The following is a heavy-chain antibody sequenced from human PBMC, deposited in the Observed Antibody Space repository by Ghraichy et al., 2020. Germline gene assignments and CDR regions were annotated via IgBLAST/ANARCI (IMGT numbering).Heavy chain of an antibody. CDR2: LFGGGAT. Sequence: GGSLRLSCEASGFNVSAAYMGWVRQAPGKGLEWVSILFGGGATFYADSLKGRFTISRDNSKNTVHLQMNNVRAEDTSTYYCVRAYSRGWTGSFDFWGLGTLVTVSS. CDR1: GFNVSAAY. D-gene: IGHD6-19*01. J-gene: IGHJ4*02. V-gene: IGHV3-66*01. CDR3: VRAYSRGWTGSFDF.